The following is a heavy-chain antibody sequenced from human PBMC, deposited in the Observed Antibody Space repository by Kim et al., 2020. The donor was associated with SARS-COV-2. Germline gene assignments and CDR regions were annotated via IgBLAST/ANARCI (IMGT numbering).Heavy chain of an antibody. V-gene: IGHV4-59*13. CDR3: ARAQEEMASPRFDP. Sequence: SETLSLTCTVSGGSISSYYWSWIRQPPGKGLEWIGYIYYSGSTNYNPSLKSRVTISVDTSKNQFSLKLSSVTAADTAVYYCARAQEEMASPRFDPWGQGTLVTVSS. CDR1: GGSISSYY. CDR2: IYYSGST. J-gene: IGHJ5*02.